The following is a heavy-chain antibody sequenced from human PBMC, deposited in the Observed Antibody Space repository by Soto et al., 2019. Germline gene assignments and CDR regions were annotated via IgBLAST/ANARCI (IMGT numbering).Heavy chain of an antibody. Sequence: SETLSLTCTVSGGSVSSGNYYWTWIRQPPGKGLEYIGYVYYSGNTNYNPSLKSRVIISVDTSKNQFSLKVSSVSAADTAVYYCARAGVGDYYFDYWGHGTLVTVSS. CDR2: VYYSGNT. CDR1: GGSVSSGNYY. J-gene: IGHJ4*01. CDR3: ARAGVGDYYFDY. V-gene: IGHV4-61*01. D-gene: IGHD2-2*01.